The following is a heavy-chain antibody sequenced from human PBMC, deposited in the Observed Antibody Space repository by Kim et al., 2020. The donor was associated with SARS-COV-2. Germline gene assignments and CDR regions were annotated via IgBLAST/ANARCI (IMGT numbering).Heavy chain of an antibody. V-gene: IGHV1-8*01. D-gene: IGHD3-10*01. J-gene: IGHJ4*02. Sequence: AQKFQGRVTMTRNTSISTAYMELSSLRSEDTAVYYCARALSMVRGVRPSYWGQGTLVTVSS. CDR3: ARALSMVRGVRPSY.